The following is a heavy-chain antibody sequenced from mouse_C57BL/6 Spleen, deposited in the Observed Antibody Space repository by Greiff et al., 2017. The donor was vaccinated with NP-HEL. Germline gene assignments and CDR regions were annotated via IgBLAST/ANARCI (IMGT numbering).Heavy chain of an antibody. V-gene: IGHV5-9*01. Sequence: DVKLVESGGGLVKPGGSLKLSCAASGFTFSSYTMSWVRQTPEKRLEWVATISGGGGNTYYPDSVKGRFTISRDNAKNTLYLHMSSLRSEDTALYYCARGSSGYVSAGFAYWGQRTLVTVSA. CDR3: ARGSSGYVSAGFAY. J-gene: IGHJ3*01. D-gene: IGHD3-2*02. CDR1: GFTFSSYT. CDR2: ISGGGGNT.